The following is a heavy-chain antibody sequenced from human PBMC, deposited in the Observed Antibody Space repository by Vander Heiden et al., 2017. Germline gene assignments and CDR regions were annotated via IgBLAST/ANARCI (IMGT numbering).Heavy chain of an antibody. CDR2: ISRSGSTI. CDR3: AQRAAAGTIH. Sequence: QVQLVESGGGLVTPGGSLRLSCAASGFTFSDYYMSWIRQAPGKGLEWGTYISRSGSTICYADSVKGRFTISRDNAKNSLYRQMNSLRAEDTAVYYCAQRAAAGTIHWGQGTLVTVSS. V-gene: IGHV3-11*01. J-gene: IGHJ4*02. CDR1: GFTFSDYY. D-gene: IGHD6-13*01.